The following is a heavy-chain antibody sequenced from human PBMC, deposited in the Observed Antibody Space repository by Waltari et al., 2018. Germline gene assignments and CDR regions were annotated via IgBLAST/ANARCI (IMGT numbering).Heavy chain of an antibody. CDR2: ISSSSSYI. D-gene: IGHD1-26*01. J-gene: IGHJ4*02. CDR3: ARSEGLVGAADY. Sequence: EVQLVESGGGLVKPGGSLRLSCAASGFPFSSYSMNWVRQAPGKGLEWVAAISSSSSYIYYAYSVKGRFTISIENAKNSLYLQMNSLRAEDTAVYYCARSEGLVGAADYWGQGTLVTVSS. CDR1: GFPFSSYS. V-gene: IGHV3-21*01.